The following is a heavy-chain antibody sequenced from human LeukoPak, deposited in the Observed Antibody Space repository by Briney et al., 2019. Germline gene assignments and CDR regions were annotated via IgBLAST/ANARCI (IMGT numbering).Heavy chain of an antibody. CDR3: AREYSSSWYRGYYYYMDV. D-gene: IGHD6-13*01. CDR1: GYTFTSYY. Sequence: ASVKVSCKASGYTFTSYYMHWVRQATGQGLEWMGWMNPNSGNTGYAQKFQGRVTITRNTSISTAYMELSSLRSEDTAVYYCAREYSSSWYRGYYYYMDVWGKGTTVTVSS. J-gene: IGHJ6*03. CDR2: MNPNSGNT. V-gene: IGHV1-8*03.